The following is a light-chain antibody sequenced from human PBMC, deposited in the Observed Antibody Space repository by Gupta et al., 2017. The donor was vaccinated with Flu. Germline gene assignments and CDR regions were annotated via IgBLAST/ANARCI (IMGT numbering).Light chain of an antibody. Sequence: QSALTQPASVSGSPGQSITISCTGTRSDVGGYKYVSWYQQHPGKAPKLIIDEVSNRPSGVSDRFAGSKSGKTASPLISGLQTDDEAYYYCSSYTSVSTGVFGGGTKLTVL. J-gene: IGLJ3*02. CDR3: SSYTSVSTGV. CDR2: EVS. V-gene: IGLV2-14*01. CDR1: RSDVGGYKY.